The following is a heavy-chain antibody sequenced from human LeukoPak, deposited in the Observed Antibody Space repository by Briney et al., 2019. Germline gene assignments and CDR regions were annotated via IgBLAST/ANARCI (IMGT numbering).Heavy chain of an antibody. D-gene: IGHD3-22*01. CDR2: INHSGST. Sequence: PSETLSLTCAVCGGSFSVYYWSWIRQPQGKGLEWIGEINHSGSTNYNPSLKSRVTISVDTSKNQFSLKLSSVTAADTAVYYCARKGDSSGYYYGIYWYFDLWGRGTLVTVSS. CDR3: ARKGDSSGYYYGIYWYFDL. V-gene: IGHV4-34*01. CDR1: GGSFSVYY. J-gene: IGHJ2*01.